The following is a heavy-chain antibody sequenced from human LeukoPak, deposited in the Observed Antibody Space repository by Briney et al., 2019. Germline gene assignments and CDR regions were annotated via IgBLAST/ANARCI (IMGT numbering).Heavy chain of an antibody. J-gene: IGHJ3*02. CDR2: IYYSGST. V-gene: IGHV4-59*01. D-gene: IGHD5-18*01. CDR3: AREYSYGYDAFDI. Sequence: SETLSLTCTVSGVSISSYYWSWIRQPPGKGLEWIGYIYYSGSTNYNPSLKSRVTISVDTSKNQFSLKLSSVTAADTAVYYCAREYSYGYDAFDIWGQGTMVTVSS. CDR1: GVSISSYY.